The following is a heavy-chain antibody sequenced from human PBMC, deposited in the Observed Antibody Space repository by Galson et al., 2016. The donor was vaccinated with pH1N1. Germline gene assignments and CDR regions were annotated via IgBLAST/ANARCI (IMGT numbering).Heavy chain of an antibody. Sequence: TLSLTCTVSGGSISSDNYYWTWLRQPAGKGLEWIGRIYRSGTTIYNPSLKSRVTLSVDTSRNHFSLKLNSVTAADMAVYYCAREYSGYDWEGERFDIWGQGTVVTVSS. CDR1: GGSISSDNYY. D-gene: IGHD5-12*01. V-gene: IGHV4-61*02. CDR2: IYRSGTT. J-gene: IGHJ3*02. CDR3: AREYSGYDWEGERFDI.